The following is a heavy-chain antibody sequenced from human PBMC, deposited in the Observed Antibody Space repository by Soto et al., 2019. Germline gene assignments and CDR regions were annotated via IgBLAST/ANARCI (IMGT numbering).Heavy chain of an antibody. Sequence: GESLKISCKGSGYSFTTYWIGWVRQMPGKGLEWMGIIYPGDSDTRYSPSFQGQVTISADKSINTAYLQWSSLKASDTAMYYCARHASNHDYGGTLHLDYWGQGTLVTSPQ. V-gene: IGHV5-51*01. J-gene: IGHJ4*02. CDR1: GYSFTTYW. D-gene: IGHD4-17*01. CDR2: IYPGDSDT. CDR3: ARHASNHDYGGTLHLDY.